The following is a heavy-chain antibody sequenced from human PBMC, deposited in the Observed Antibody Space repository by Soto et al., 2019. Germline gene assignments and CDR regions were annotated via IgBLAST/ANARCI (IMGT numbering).Heavy chain of an antibody. V-gene: IGHV4-34*01. CDR1: GGSFSGYY. J-gene: IGHJ4*02. CDR3: ARGEYSSGWYSWRYFDY. D-gene: IGHD6-19*01. CDR2: INHSGST. Sequence: SETLSLTCAVYGGSFSGYYWSWIRQPPGKGLEWIGEINHSGSTNYNPSLKSRVTISVDTSKNQFSLKLSSVTAADTAVYYCARGEYSSGWYSWRYFDYWGQGTLVTVSS.